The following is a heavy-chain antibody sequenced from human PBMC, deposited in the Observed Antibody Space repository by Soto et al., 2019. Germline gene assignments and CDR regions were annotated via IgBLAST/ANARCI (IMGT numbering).Heavy chain of an antibody. D-gene: IGHD6-6*01. CDR3: AGGIAARRYYYYYMDV. CDR2: IYYSGST. Sequence: QVQLQESGPGLVKPSQTLSLTCTVSGGSISSGGYYWSWIRQHPGKGLEWIGYIYYSGSTYYNPSFKSRVTISVDTSKNQFSLKLSSVTAADTAVYYCAGGIAARRYYYYYMDVWGKGTTVTVSS. J-gene: IGHJ6*03. V-gene: IGHV4-31*03. CDR1: GGSISSGGYY.